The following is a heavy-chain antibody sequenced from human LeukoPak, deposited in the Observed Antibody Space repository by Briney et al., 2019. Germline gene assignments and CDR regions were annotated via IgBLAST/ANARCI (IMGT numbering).Heavy chain of an antibody. D-gene: IGHD3-22*01. CDR1: GYSFTNHW. Sequence: GESLKISCKGSGYSFTNHWIGWVRQMPGKGLEWMGVIYPGDSDTRYSPSFQGQVTISADTSISTAYVQWNSPKSSDTAMYYCARRSLNYYDSSGFYFDSWGQGTLVTVSS. CDR3: ARRSLNYYDSSGFYFDS. V-gene: IGHV5-51*01. J-gene: IGHJ4*02. CDR2: IYPGDSDT.